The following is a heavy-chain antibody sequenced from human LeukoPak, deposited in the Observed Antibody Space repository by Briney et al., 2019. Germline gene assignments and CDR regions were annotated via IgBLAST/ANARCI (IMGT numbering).Heavy chain of an antibody. CDR2: ISSSSSTI. CDR3: ARDRAVAESSYWYFDL. J-gene: IGHJ2*01. CDR1: GFTFSDNH. V-gene: IGHV3-11*01. D-gene: IGHD6-19*01. Sequence: GGSLILSCAASGFTFSDNHMSCIRQAPGKGLEWGSYISSSSSTIYYADSAKGRFTISRDNAKNSLYLQTNRLRAEDTAVYYCARDRAVAESSYWYFDLWGRGTLVTVSS.